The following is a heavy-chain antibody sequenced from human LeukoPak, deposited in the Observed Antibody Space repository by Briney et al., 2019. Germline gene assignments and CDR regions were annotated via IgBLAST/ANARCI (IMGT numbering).Heavy chain of an antibody. CDR3: ARDGDSSGYPASSSSRLDP. CDR1: GYTFTGQH. D-gene: IGHD3-22*01. V-gene: IGHV1-2*06. CDR2: INPNSGGT. J-gene: IGHJ5*02. Sequence: ASVKVSCKASGYTFTGQHVHWVRQAPGQGLEWMGRINPNSGGTKYAQKFQGRVTMTRDTSISTAYMELTSLRSDDTAVYYCARDGDSSGYPASSSSRLDPWGQGTLVTVSS.